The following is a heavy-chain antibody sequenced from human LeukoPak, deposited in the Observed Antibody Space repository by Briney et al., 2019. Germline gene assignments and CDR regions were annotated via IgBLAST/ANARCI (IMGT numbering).Heavy chain of an antibody. CDR2: IIPILGIA. D-gene: IGHD3-10*01. J-gene: IGHJ6*02. CDR1: GGTFSSYA. V-gene: IGHV1-69*04. CDR3: ARDGYYGSGSSLWYYYYGMDV. Sequence: SVKVSCKASGGTFSSYAISWVRQAPGQGLEWMGRIIPILGIANYAQKFQGRVTITADKSTSTAYMELSSLRSEDTAVYYCARDGYYGSGSSLWYYYYGMDVWGQGTTVTVSS.